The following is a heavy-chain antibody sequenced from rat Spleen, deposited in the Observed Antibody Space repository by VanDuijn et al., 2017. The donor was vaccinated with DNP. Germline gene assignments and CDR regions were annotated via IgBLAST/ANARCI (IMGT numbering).Heavy chain of an antibody. CDR3: ARWSRYFDY. CDR2: ISYSGTT. CDR1: GYSITSNY. Sequence: EVQLQESGPGLVKPSQSLSLTCSVTGYSITSNYWGWFRKFPGNKMEYIGHISYSGTTNYNTSLKSRFSITRDTSKNQFFLQLNSVTTEDTATYYCARWSRYFDYWGQGVMVTVSS. J-gene: IGHJ2*01. V-gene: IGHV3-1*01.